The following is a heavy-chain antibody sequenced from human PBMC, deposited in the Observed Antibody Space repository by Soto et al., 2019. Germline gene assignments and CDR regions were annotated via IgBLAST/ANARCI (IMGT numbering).Heavy chain of an antibody. V-gene: IGHV4-34*12. J-gene: IGHJ4*02. CDR2: VFHNGKT. CDR1: GGSFNANY. CDR3: ASARWDY. Sequence: SETLSLTCAVSGGSFNANYWSWVRQPPGKGLEWVGEVFHNGKTNYNPSLKSRVTVSADSSKRQFSLKLSSVNVADAAVYYCASARWDYWGQGIQVTVSS.